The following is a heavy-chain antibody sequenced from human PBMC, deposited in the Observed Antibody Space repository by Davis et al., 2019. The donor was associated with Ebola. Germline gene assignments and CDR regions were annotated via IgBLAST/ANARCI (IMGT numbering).Heavy chain of an antibody. J-gene: IGHJ4*02. CDR1: GYTFSNYG. D-gene: IGHD3-10*01. CDR3: ASGSLFDY. CDR2: ISAYNGNT. V-gene: IGHV1-18*01. Sequence: ASVQVSCKASGYTFSNYGISWVRQAPGQGLEWMGWISAYNGNTNYAQKFQGRVTMTRNTSISTAYMELSSLRSEDTAVYYSASGSLFDYWGQGTLVTVSS.